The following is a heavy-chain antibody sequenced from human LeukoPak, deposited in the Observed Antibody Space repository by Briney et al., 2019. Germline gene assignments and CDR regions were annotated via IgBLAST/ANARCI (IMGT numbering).Heavy chain of an antibody. D-gene: IGHD6-6*01. CDR1: GFTFSSYS. CDR3: ARSGKGSSSEFDY. Sequence: GGSLRLSCAASGFTFSSYSMNSVRQAPGKGLEWVSSISSSSSYIYYADSVKGRFTISRDNATNSLYLQMNSLRAEDTAVYYCARSGKGSSSEFDYWGQGTLVTVSS. V-gene: IGHV3-21*01. J-gene: IGHJ4*02. CDR2: ISSSSSYI.